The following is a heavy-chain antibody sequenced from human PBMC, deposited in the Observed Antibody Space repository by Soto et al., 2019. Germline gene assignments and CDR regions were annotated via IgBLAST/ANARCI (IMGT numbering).Heavy chain of an antibody. J-gene: IGHJ6*02. Sequence: HPGGSLRLSCAASGFTFSSYGMHWVRQAPGKGLEWVAVISYDGSNKYYADSVKGRFTISRDNSKNTLYLQMNSLRAEDTAVYYCAKRGPAAYYYGMDVWGQGTTVTVSS. D-gene: IGHD2-2*01. CDR2: ISYDGSNK. V-gene: IGHV3-30*18. CDR1: GFTFSSYG. CDR3: AKRGPAAYYYGMDV.